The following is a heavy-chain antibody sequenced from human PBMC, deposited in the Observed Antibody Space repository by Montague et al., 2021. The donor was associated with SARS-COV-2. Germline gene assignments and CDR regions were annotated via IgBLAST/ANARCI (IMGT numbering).Heavy chain of an antibody. J-gene: IGHJ3*01. D-gene: IGHD3-3*01. CDR1: SGSFSDYY. CDR3: ARGQGTISGVLIFVPAAGPLGY. V-gene: IGHV4-34*01. CDR2: INHTGSA. Sequence: SETLSLTCAVYSGSFSDYYWTWVRQPPGKGLEWIGEINHTGSASYNPSLQSRVTLSTDTSKNQFSLKLQSLTAADTAVYYCARGQGTISGVLIFVPAAGPLGYWGQGTLVTVSS.